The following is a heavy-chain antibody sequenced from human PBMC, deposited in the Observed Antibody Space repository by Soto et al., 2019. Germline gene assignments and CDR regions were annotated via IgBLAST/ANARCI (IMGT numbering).Heavy chain of an antibody. Sequence: QVQLVQSGAGVKKPAASVKVSCKASGYTFTGYYVHWVRQAPGQWLEWMGWVIPHSGGTQYVQKLRGRVTMTRDTSISTAYMELRRLTSDGSAVYDCDRGKTAAAFDYWGQGTRVTVSS. CDR2: VIPHSGGT. D-gene: IGHD6-13*01. J-gene: IGHJ4*02. CDR1: GYTFTGYY. CDR3: DRGKTAAAFDY. V-gene: IGHV1-2*02.